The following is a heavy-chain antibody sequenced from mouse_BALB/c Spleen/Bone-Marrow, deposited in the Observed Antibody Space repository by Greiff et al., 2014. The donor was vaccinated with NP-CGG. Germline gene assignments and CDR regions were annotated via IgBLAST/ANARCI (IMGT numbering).Heavy chain of an antibody. V-gene: IGHV7-3*02. D-gene: IGHD5-1*01. J-gene: IGHJ2*01. CDR3: ARDYSGYFDF. CDR1: GFTFTDYF. CDR2: IRNKPNGYTT. Sequence: DVMLVESGGGLVQPGGSLRLSCTTSGFTFTDYFMTWVRQPPGKALEWLGFIRNKPNGYTTEYNPSVKGRFTISRDNSQGILYLQMNTLRAEDSAIYYRARDYSGYFDFWGQGTTLTVSS.